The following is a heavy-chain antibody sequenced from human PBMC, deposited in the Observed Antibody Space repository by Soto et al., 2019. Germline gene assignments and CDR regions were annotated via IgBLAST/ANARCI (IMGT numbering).Heavy chain of an antibody. CDR1: GFTFSSYG. CDR2: ISYDGSNK. Sequence: GGSLRLSCAASGFTFSSYGMHWVRQAPGKGLEWVAVISYDGSNKYYADSVKGRFTISRDNSKNTLYLQMNSLRAEDTAVYYCAKDRGHDYGGFLDYWGQGTLVTV. V-gene: IGHV3-30*18. CDR3: AKDRGHDYGGFLDY. J-gene: IGHJ4*02. D-gene: IGHD4-17*01.